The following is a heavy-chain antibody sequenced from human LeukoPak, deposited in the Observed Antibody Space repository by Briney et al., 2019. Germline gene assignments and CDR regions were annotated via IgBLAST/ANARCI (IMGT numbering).Heavy chain of an antibody. Sequence: PGGCLRLSCAASGFTFSSYSMNWVRQAPGKGLEWVSSISSSSSYIYYADSVKGRFTIYRDNAKNSLYLQMNSLRAEDTAVYYCARDLSWYAPPDYWGQGTLVTVSS. CDR3: ARDLSWYAPPDY. CDR2: ISSSSSYI. J-gene: IGHJ4*02. V-gene: IGHV3-21*01. D-gene: IGHD6-13*01. CDR1: GFTFSSYS.